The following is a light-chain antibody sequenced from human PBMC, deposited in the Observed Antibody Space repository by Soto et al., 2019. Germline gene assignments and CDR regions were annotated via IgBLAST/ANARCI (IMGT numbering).Light chain of an antibody. V-gene: IGLV2-8*01. Sequence: QSALTQPPSASGSPGRSVTISCTGTSSDVGDYNYVSWYQQHPGKAPKLMIYEVSKRPSGVPDRFSGSKSGNTASLTVSGLQDEDEAYYYCSSYAGSLYVFGTGTKLTVL. CDR3: SSYAGSLYV. CDR2: EVS. J-gene: IGLJ1*01. CDR1: SSDVGDYNY.